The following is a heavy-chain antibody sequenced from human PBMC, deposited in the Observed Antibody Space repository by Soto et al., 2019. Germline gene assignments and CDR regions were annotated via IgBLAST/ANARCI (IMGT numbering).Heavy chain of an antibody. D-gene: IGHD6-19*01. CDR1: GGSISSSSYY. J-gene: IGHJ5*02. CDR3: ARDWVIAVAGISP. Sequence: QLQLQESGPGLVKPSETLSLTCTVSGGSISSSSYYWGWIRQPPGKGLEWIGSIYYSGSNYYNPSLSGRVTLPVATSKSQFSLKVSAVTAAHTAVYYCARDWVIAVAGISPWGQGTLVTVSS. CDR2: IYYSGSN. V-gene: IGHV4-39*02.